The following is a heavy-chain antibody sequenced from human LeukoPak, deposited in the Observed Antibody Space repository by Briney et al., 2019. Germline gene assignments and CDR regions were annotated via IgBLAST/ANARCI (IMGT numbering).Heavy chain of an antibody. V-gene: IGHV4-39*07. CDR3: ARSDGYGSGTDWAFDI. CDR2: IYYSGST. Sequence: SETLSLTCTVSGGSISSSSYYWGWIRQPPGKGLEWIGSIYYSGSTYYNPSLKSRVTISVDTSKNQFSLKLSSVTAADTAVYYCARSDGYGSGTDWAFDIWGQGTMVTVSS. J-gene: IGHJ3*02. D-gene: IGHD3-10*01. CDR1: GGSISSSSYY.